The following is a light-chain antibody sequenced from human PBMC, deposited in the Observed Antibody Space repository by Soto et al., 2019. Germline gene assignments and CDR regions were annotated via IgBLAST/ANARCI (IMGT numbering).Light chain of an antibody. V-gene: IGKV1-5*01. CDR1: QSINAW. CDR3: QLSGA. CDR2: DAS. Sequence: DIQMTQSPSTLSASVGDRVTITCRASQSINAWLAWYQQKPGKAPKLLIYDASTLESGVPSRFSGSGSGTEFTLTISSLQPDNCASYYGQLSGACGQRTKVDMK. J-gene: IGKJ1*01.